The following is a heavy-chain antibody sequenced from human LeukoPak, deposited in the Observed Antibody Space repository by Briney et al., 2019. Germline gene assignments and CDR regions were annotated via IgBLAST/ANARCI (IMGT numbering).Heavy chain of an antibody. V-gene: IGHV1-8*01. D-gene: IGHD3-22*01. Sequence: ASVKVSCKASGYTFTSYDINWVRPATGQGLEWMGWMNPNSGNTGYSQKFQGRVTMTRNTSIRTAYMELSSLRSEDTAVYYCARGSAYYYDSSGYSLCDYWGQGTLVTVSS. CDR3: ARGSAYYYDSSGYSLCDY. CDR2: MNPNSGNT. J-gene: IGHJ4*02. CDR1: GYTFTSYD.